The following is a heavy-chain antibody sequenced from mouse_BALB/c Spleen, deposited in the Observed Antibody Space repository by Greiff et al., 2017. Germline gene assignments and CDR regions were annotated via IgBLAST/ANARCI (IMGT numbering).Heavy chain of an antibody. CDR1: GYTFSSYW. CDR3: ARIYYDENYAMDY. Sequence: VQLQQSGAELMKPGASVKISCKATGYTFSSYWIEWVKQRPGHGLEWIGEILPGSGSTNYNEKFKGKATFTADTSSNTAYMQLSSLTSEDSAVYYCARIYYDENYAMDYWGQGTSVTVSS. V-gene: IGHV1-9*01. J-gene: IGHJ4*01. D-gene: IGHD2-4*01. CDR2: ILPGSGST.